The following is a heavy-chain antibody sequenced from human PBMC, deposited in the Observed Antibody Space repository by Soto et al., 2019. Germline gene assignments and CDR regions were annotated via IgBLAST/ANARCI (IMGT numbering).Heavy chain of an antibody. Sequence: EVQLVESGGGLLQPGGSLRLSCAGAGFIVSSYYMSWVRRAPGKGLEWFSVIYGGGSTYYADSVKGRFTITRDNSENTLYLQLDSLRAEDTAVYYCAKSGGNGWFADAFDVWGQGTMVTVSS. D-gene: IGHD6-19*01. CDR3: AKSGGNGWFADAFDV. V-gene: IGHV3-53*01. J-gene: IGHJ3*01. CDR1: GFIVSSYY. CDR2: IYGGGST.